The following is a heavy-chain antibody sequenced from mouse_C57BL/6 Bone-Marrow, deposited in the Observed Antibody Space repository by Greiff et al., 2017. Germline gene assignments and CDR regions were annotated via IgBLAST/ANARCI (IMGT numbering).Heavy chain of an antibody. CDR1: GFTFSSYG. CDR2: ISSGGSYT. CDR3: ARRGYGSFDY. V-gene: IGHV5-6*01. J-gene: IGHJ2*01. Sequence: EVQLVESGGDLVKPGGSLKLSCAASGFTFSSYGMSWVRQTPDKRLEWVATISSGGSYTYSPDSVKGRFTISRDNAKNTLYLQMSSLKSEDTAMYYCARRGYGSFDYWGQGTTLTVSS. D-gene: IGHD1-1*01.